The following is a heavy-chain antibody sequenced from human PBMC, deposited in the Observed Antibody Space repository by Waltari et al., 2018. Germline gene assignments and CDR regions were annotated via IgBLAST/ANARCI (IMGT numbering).Heavy chain of an antibody. CDR3: ARDSSAAGHAEDYFDY. CDR2: ISSSGSTI. V-gene: IGHV3-48*03. J-gene: IGHJ4*02. Sequence: EVQLVESGGGLVQPGGSLRLSCAASGFTFSSYEMNWVRQAPGKGLEWVSYISSSGSTIYYADSVKGRFTISRDNAKNSLYLQMNSLRAEDTAVYYCARDSSAAGHAEDYFDYWGQGTLVTVSS. D-gene: IGHD6-13*01. CDR1: GFTFSSYE.